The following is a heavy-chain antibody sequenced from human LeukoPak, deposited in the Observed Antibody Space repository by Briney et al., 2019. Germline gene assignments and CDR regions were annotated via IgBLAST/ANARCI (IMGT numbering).Heavy chain of an antibody. CDR3: ARVGYCSGGSCYYYYYGMDV. CDR2: IIPIFGTA. V-gene: IGHV1-69*13. D-gene: IGHD2-15*01. J-gene: IGHJ6*02. CDR1: GGTFSIYA. Sequence: ASVNVSCKASGGTFSIYAISWVRQAPGQGLEWMGGIIPIFGTANYAQKFQGRVTITADESTSTAYMELSSLRSEDTAVYYCARVGYCSGGSCYYYYYGMDVWGQGTTVTVSS.